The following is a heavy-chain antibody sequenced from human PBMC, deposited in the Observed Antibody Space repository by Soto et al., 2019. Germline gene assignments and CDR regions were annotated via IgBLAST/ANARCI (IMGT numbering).Heavy chain of an antibody. Sequence: EVQLVESGGGLVQPGGSLRLSCAASGFTFSGYWMSWVRQAPGKGLEWVANIKQDGSEQFYVDSVKGRFTISRDDAKNSLYLQMNSLRAEDTAVYYCAREAVWGQGTTVTVSS. V-gene: IGHV3-7*05. CDR3: AREAV. CDR1: GFTFSGYW. CDR2: IKQDGSEQ. J-gene: IGHJ6*02.